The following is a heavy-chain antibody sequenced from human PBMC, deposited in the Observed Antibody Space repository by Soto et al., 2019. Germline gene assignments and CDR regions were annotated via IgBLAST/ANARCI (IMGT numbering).Heavy chain of an antibody. CDR2: INPNSGGT. J-gene: IGHJ3*02. V-gene: IGHV1-2*04. CDR3: ARGGCSSTSCPSDAFNI. CDR1: GYTFTGYY. D-gene: IGHD2-2*01. Sequence: ASVKVSCKASGYTFTGYYMHWVRQAPGQGLEWMGWINPNSGGTNYAQKFQGWVTMTRDTSVSTAYMELSRLRSDDTAVYYCARGGCSSTSCPSDAFNIWGQGTMVTVSS.